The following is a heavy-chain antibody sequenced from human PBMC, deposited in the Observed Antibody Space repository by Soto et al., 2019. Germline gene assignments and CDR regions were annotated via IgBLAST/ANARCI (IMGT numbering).Heavy chain of an antibody. CDR1: GGSISSYY. J-gene: IGHJ6*02. Sequence: QVQLQESGPGLVKPSETLSLTCTVSGGSISSYYWSRIRQPPGKGLEWIGYIYYSGSTNYNPSLKSRVTISVDTSKNLFSLKLSSVSAADTAVYYCARDMGITIFGVAHYGMDVWGQGTTVTVSS. D-gene: IGHD3-3*01. CDR2: IYYSGST. V-gene: IGHV4-59*01. CDR3: ARDMGITIFGVAHYGMDV.